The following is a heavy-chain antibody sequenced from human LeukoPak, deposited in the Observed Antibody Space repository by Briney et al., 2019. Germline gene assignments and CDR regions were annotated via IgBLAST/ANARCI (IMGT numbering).Heavy chain of an antibody. CDR3: ARGDGYNDAEYLQH. CDR2: IDSRSSTI. CDR1: GFTLSIYS. D-gene: IGHD5-24*01. V-gene: IGHV3-48*04. Sequence: PGGSLRLSCAASGFTLSIYSMNWVRQAPGKGLEWVSYIDSRSSTIHYAASVKGRFTISRDNAKNSLYLQMNSLRVEDTAVYYCARGDGYNDAEYLQHWGQGTLVTVS. J-gene: IGHJ1*01.